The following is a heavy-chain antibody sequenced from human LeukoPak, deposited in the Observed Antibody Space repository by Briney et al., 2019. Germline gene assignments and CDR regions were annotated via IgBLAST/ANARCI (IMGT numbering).Heavy chain of an antibody. D-gene: IGHD6-19*01. J-gene: IGHJ4*02. CDR1: GFTFSSYG. V-gene: IGHV3-33*01. CDR3: ARPKGSSGWNRLGFDY. Sequence: QPGGSLRLSCAASGFTFSSYGMHWVRQAPGKGLEWVAVIWYDGSNKYYADSVKGRFTISRDNSKNTLYLQMNSLRAEDTAVYYCARPKGSSGWNRLGFDYWGQGTLVTVSS. CDR2: IWYDGSNK.